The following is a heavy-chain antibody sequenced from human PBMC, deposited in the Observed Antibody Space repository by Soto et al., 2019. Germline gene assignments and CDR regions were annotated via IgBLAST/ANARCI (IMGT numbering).Heavy chain of an antibody. J-gene: IGHJ5*02. V-gene: IGHV4-31*03. Sequence: QVQLQESGPGLVRPAQTLSLTCTVSGGSINSRGYYCTWIRQHPGKGLEWIGNIYYSGNIHFNPYLRSRLTLLVDTSENQFSLKLTSVTAADTAVYYCARQSESTGYFYGWFDPWGQGTLVTGSS. CDR1: GGSINSRGYY. D-gene: IGHD3-9*01. CDR3: ARQSESTGYFYGWFDP. CDR2: IYYSGNI.